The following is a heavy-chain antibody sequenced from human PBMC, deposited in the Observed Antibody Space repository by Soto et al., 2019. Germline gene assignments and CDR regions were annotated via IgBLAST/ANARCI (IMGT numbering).Heavy chain of an antibody. D-gene: IGHD2-2*01. CDR1: GGSIGSSSYY. J-gene: IGHJ4*02. Sequence: PSLTCTVSGGSIGSSSYYWGWIRQPPGKGLEWIGSIYYSGSTYYNPSLKSRVTISVDTSKNQFSLKLSSVTAADTAVYYCAKLSDIVVPPDDRYSSGPFDYWGQGTLVTVSS. CDR3: AKLSDIVVPPDDRYSSGPFDY. V-gene: IGHV4-39*01. CDR2: IYYSGST.